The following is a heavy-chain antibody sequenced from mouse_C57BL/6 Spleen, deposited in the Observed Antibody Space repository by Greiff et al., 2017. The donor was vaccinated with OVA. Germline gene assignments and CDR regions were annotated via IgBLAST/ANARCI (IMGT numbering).Heavy chain of an antibody. CDR2: INPNNGGT. CDR1: GYTFTDYY. CDR3: ARGSSPFGY. J-gene: IGHJ3*01. Sequence: EVQLQQSGPELVKPGASVKISCKASGYTFTDYYMNWVKQSHGKSLEWIGDINPNNGGTSYNQKFKGKATLTVDKSSSTAYMELRSLTSEDSAVYYCARGSSPFGYWGQGTLVTVSA. V-gene: IGHV1-26*01. D-gene: IGHD1-1*01.